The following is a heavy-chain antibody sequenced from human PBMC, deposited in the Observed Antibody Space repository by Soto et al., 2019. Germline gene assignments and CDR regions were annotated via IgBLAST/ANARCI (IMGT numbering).Heavy chain of an antibody. CDR3: AKDKGLRGSSYFGD. Sequence: EVQLRQSGGGVVQPGGSLRHSWVASGFSFNNYAMTWVRQAPGKGLEWVSGISGSGDGTYYADSVKDRFSVSRDKSTSTVHLQMSSLRVEDTAVYYCAKDKGLRGSSYFGDWGQGALVIVSS. J-gene: IGHJ4*02. CDR1: GFSFNNYA. CDR2: ISGSGDGT. V-gene: IGHV3-23*01. D-gene: IGHD3-16*01.